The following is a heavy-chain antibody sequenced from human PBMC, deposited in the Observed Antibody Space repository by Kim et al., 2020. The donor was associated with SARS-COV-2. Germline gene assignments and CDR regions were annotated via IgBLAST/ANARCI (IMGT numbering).Heavy chain of an antibody. V-gene: IGHV1-8*01. J-gene: IGHJ4*02. Sequence: PNRGNTGYAQKFQGSVTMTRNTSISTAYMELSSLRSEDTAVYYCARDYDYWGQGTLVTVSS. CDR2: PNRGNT. CDR3: ARDYDY.